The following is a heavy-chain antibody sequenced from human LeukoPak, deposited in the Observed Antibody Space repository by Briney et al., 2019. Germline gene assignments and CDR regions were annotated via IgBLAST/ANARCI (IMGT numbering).Heavy chain of an antibody. J-gene: IGHJ4*02. D-gene: IGHD6-25*01. CDR3: VVSIQAAAIPAFDS. CDR2: INPKNGGT. CDR1: GYSFTHN. V-gene: IGHV1-2*02. Sequence: GASVKVSCKASGYSFTHNIHWVRQAPGPGHEFMGWINPKNGGTKYAQNFQGRVTMTRDTSIRTVYMELSSLGSDDTAVYYCVVSIQAAAIPAFDSWGQGTLVTVSS.